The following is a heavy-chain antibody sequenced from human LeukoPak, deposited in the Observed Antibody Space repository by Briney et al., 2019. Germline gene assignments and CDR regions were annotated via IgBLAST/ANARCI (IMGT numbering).Heavy chain of an antibody. J-gene: IGHJ4*02. CDR2: INGGSGKT. CDR1: GYTFTGYA. D-gene: IGHD2-2*01. V-gene: IGHV1-3*01. CDR3: ARDWGYQLIAY. Sequence: ASVKVSCKASGYTFTGYALHWVRQAPGQRLEWMGWINGGSGKTKYSQNFQGRVTITRDTSASTAYMELSSLRSEDTALYYCARDWGYQLIAYWGQGTLVTVSS.